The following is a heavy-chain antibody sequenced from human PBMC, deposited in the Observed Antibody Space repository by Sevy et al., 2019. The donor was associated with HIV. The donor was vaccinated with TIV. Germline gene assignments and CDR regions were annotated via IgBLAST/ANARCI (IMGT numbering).Heavy chain of an antibody. J-gene: IGHJ6*02. V-gene: IGHV3-30*18. Sequence: GGSLRLSCAASGFTFSSYGMHWVRQAPGKGLEWVAVISYDGSNKYYADSVKGRFTISRDYSKNTLYLQMNSLRAEDTAVYYCAKDAADYDFWSGYRSYYYYGMDVWGQGTTVTVSS. D-gene: IGHD3-3*01. CDR1: GFTFSSYG. CDR3: AKDAADYDFWSGYRSYYYYGMDV. CDR2: ISYDGSNK.